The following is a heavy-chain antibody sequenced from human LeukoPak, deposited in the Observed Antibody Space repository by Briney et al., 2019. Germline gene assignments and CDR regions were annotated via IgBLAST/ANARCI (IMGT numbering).Heavy chain of an antibody. CDR2: ISSSSSYI. Sequence: GGSLRLSCAASGFTFSSYSMNWVRQAPGKGLEWVSSISSSSSYIYYADSVKGRFTISRDNAKNSLYLQMNSLRAEDTAVYYCARAGWDIVVVPAVIGDYWGQGTLVTVSS. CDR1: GFTFSSYS. J-gene: IGHJ4*02. V-gene: IGHV3-21*01. CDR3: ARAGWDIVVVPAVIGDY. D-gene: IGHD2-2*01.